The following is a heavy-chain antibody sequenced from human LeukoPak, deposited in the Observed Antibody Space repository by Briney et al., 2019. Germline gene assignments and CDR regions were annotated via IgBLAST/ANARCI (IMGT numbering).Heavy chain of an antibody. Sequence: ASVKASCKASGYTFTSYDINWVRQATGQGLEWMGWINPNSGGTNYAQKFQGWVTMTRDTSISTAYMELSRLRSDDTAVYYCARGVLPAAMRGVGDAFDIWGQGTVVTVSS. J-gene: IGHJ3*02. CDR2: INPNSGGT. CDR3: ARGVLPAAMRGVGDAFDI. D-gene: IGHD2-2*01. CDR1: GYTFTSYD. V-gene: IGHV1-2*04.